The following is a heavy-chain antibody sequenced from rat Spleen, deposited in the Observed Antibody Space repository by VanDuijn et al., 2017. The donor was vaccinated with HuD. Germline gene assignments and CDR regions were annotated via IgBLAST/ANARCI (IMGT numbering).Heavy chain of an antibody. CDR1: GFTFSDYA. J-gene: IGHJ3*01. CDR3: VRQTTIAAIPNWFAY. CDR2: IIYDGSGI. V-gene: IGHV5-17*01. Sequence: EVQLVESGGGLVQPGRSLKLSCAASGFTFSDYAMAWVRQAPREGLEWVATIIYDGSGIYYRDSVKGRFTISRDNAQSTLYLQMDSLRSEDTATYYCVRQTTIAAIPNWFAYWGQGTLVTVSS. D-gene: IGHD1-2*01.